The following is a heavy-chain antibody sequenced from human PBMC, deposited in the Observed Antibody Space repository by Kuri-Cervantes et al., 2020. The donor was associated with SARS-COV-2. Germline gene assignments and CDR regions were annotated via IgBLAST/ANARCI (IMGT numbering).Heavy chain of an antibody. Sequence: GGSLRLSCAASGFTFNTYWMTWVRQAPGKGLESVANIKQDGSEKYYVDSVKGRFTISRDNAKNSLYLQMNSLRAEDTAVYYCARDSEGSTAVRPGYFYGMDVWGQGTTVTVSS. CDR1: GFTFNTYW. CDR3: ARDSEGSTAVRPGYFYGMDV. D-gene: IGHD6-6*01. CDR2: IKQDGSEK. V-gene: IGHV3-7*01. J-gene: IGHJ6*02.